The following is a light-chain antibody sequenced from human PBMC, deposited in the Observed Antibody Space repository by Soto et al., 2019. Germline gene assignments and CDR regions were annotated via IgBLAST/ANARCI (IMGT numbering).Light chain of an antibody. V-gene: IGKV3-20*01. J-gene: IGKJ2*01. CDR2: GAS. CDR1: ESISSSY. CDR3: QQYSASPRT. Sequence: EIVLTQFPGTLSLSPGESATLSCRTSESISSSYLAWYQQRPGQPPRLLIYGASKTATGIPDRFSGSGSGTDFTLSISRLEPEDFGMYYCQQYSASPRTFGQGTKLAIK.